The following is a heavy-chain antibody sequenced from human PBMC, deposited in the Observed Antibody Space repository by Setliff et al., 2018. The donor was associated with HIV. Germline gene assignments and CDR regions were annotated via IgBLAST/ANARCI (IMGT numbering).Heavy chain of an antibody. CDR2: IYYNGNA. CDR3: ARRGDFFYYAMDV. V-gene: IGHV4-30-2*01. CDR1: GGSMRSSGYS. J-gene: IGHJ6*02. Sequence: PSETLSLTCAVSGGSMRSSGYSWTWIRQAPGKCLEWVGYIYYNGNAYYNPSLKSRVTISVDRSKNQFSLKLSSVTAADTAVYYCARRGDFFYYAMDVWGQGTTVTVSS.